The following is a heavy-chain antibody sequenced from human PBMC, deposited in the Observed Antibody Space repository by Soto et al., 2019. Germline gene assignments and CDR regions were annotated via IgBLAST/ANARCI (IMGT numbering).Heavy chain of an antibody. CDR1: GYSFTSYW. D-gene: IGHD3-10*01. Sequence: PGESLKISCKGSGYSFTSYWIGWVRQMPGKGLEWMGIIYPGDSDTRYSPSFQGQVTISADKSNSTAYLQWSSLKASDTAMYYFARLCSEVRESTKLSYYKGMDVWGQGTTVTVSS. V-gene: IGHV5-51*01. CDR2: IYPGDSDT. J-gene: IGHJ6*02. CDR3: ARLCSEVRESTKLSYYKGMDV.